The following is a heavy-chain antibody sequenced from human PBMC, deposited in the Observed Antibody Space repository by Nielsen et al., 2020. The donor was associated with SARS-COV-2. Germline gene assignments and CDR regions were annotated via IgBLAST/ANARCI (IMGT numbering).Heavy chain of an antibody. CDR2: IYSGGSST. D-gene: IGHD3-22*01. J-gene: IGHJ5*02. V-gene: IGHV3-23*03. CDR1: GFTFSSYG. Sequence: GGSLRLSCAASGFTFSSYGMHWVRQAPGKGLEWVSVIYSGGSSTYYADSVKGRFTISRDNSKNTLYLQMNSLRAEDTAVYYCARAPYDSTWFDPWGQGTLVTVSS. CDR3: ARAPYDSTWFDP.